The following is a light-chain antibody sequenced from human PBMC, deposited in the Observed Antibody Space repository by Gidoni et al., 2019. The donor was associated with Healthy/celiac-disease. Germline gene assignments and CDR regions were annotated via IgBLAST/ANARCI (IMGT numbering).Light chain of an antibody. CDR2: EVS. CDR1: SSDVGSYNL. Sequence: QSALTQPASVSGSPGQSIAISCTGTSSDVGSYNLVSGYQQHPGKAPKLMIYEVSTRPSGVSNRFSGSKSGNTASLTISGLQAEDEADYYCCSYAGSSRVFGGGTKLTVL. CDR3: CSYAGSSRV. J-gene: IGLJ3*02. V-gene: IGLV2-23*02.